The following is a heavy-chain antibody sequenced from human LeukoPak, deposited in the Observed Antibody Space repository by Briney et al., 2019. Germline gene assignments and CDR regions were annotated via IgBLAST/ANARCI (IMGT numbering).Heavy chain of an antibody. J-gene: IGHJ6*02. CDR2: ISGSGGST. CDR3: AKDLERYFDWLVLDV. D-gene: IGHD3-9*01. V-gene: IGHV3-23*01. CDR1: GFTFSSYA. Sequence: GGSLRLSYAASGFTFSSYAMSWVRQAPGKGLEWVSAISGSGGSTYYADSVKGRFTISRDNSKNTLYLQMNSLRAEDTAVYYCAKDLERYFDWLVLDVWGQGTTVTVSS.